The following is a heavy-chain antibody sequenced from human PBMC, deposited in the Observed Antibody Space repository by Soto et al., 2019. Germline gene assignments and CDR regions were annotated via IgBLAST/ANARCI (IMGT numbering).Heavy chain of an antibody. V-gene: IGHV1-8*01. J-gene: IGHJ6*03. Sequence: QVRLVQSGAEVKKPGASVKVSCKASGYTFTSYDINWVRQATGQGLEWMGWMNPNSGNTGYAQKFQGRVTMTRNTSISTAYMELSSLRSEDTAVYYCARCQSPYYYYCMDVWGKGTTVTVSS. CDR2: MNPNSGNT. CDR3: ARCQSPYYYYCMDV. CDR1: GYTFTSYD.